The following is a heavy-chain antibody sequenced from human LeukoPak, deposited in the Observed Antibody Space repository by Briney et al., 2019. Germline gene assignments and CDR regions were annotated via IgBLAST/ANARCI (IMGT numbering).Heavy chain of an antibody. CDR1: GFTVSSNS. Sequence: GGSLRLSCTVSGFTVSSNSMSWVRQAPGKGLEWVSFIYSDNTHYSDSVKGGFTISRDNSKNTLYLQMNSLRAADTAVYYCARQYGQRTYTDFDYWGQGTLVTVSS. J-gene: IGHJ4*02. D-gene: IGHD2-2*02. CDR3: ARQYGQRTYTDFDY. V-gene: IGHV3-66*04. CDR2: IYSDNT.